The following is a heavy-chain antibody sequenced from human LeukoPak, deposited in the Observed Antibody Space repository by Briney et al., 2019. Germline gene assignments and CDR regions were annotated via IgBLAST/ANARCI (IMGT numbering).Heavy chain of an antibody. D-gene: IGHD6-19*01. CDR2: ISAYNGIT. Sequence: ASVKVSCTASGYTFTSHSISWVRQAPGQRLEWMGWISAYNGITNYAQNLQGRVTMTTDTSTSSAYLELRSLRSDDTAVYYCARSTSIAVAGTWSDYWGQGTLVTVSS. J-gene: IGHJ4*02. V-gene: IGHV1-18*01. CDR3: ARSTSIAVAGTWSDY. CDR1: GYTFTSHS.